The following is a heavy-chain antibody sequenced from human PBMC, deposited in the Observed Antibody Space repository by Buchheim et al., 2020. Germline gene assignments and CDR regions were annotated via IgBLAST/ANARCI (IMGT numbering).Heavy chain of an antibody. J-gene: IGHJ5*02. V-gene: IGHV3-74*01. CDR3: ASGVSGSYFRCKWFDP. CDR2: ISKNGSST. D-gene: IGHD1-26*01. CDR1: GFTFSSYW. Sequence: EVQLVESGGGLVQPGGSLRLSCAASGFTFSSYWMHWVRQAPGKGLVWVSRISKNGSSTTYADSVKGRFTISRDNAKNPLYLQMNRRRAEDTAVYYCASGVSGSYFRCKWFDPWGQGTL.